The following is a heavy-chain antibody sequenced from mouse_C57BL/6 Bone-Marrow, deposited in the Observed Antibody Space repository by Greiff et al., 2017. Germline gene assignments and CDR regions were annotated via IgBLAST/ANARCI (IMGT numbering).Heavy chain of an antibody. J-gene: IGHJ4*01. CDR3: AGDPITTVVGPYAMDY. V-gene: IGHV7-1*01. CDR2: SRNKANDYTT. CDR1: GFTFSDFY. D-gene: IGHD1-1*01. Sequence: EVKVVESGGGLVQSGRSLRLSCATSGFTFSDFYMEWVRQAPGKGLEWIAASRNKANDYTTEYSASVKGRFIVSRDTSQSILYLQMNALRAEDTAMYYCAGDPITTVVGPYAMDYWGQGTSVTVSS.